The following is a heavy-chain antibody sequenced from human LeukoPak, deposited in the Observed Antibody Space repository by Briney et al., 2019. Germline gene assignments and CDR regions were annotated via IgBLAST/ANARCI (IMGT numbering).Heavy chain of an antibody. CDR2: IYYSGST. CDR3: ARELMGYYYYMDV. V-gene: IGHV4-30-4*08. D-gene: IGHD2-8*01. J-gene: IGHJ6*03. Sequence: SETLSLTCTVSGGSISSGDYYWSWIRQPPGKGLEWIGYIYYSGSTYYNPSLKSRVTISVDTSKNQFSLKLSSVTAADTAVYYSARELMGYYYYMDVWGKGTTVTVSS. CDR1: GGSISSGDYY.